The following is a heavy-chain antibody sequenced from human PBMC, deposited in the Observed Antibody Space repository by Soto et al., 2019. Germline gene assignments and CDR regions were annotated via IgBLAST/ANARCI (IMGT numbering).Heavy chain of an antibody. V-gene: IGHV3-74*01. CDR2: INSDGSST. CDR1: GFTFSSYW. J-gene: IGHJ6*02. Sequence: PGGSLRLSCAASGFTFSSYWMHWVRQAPGKGLVWVSRINSDGSSTSYADSVKGRFTISRDNAKNTLYLQMNSLRAEDTAVYYCARRREYYDFWSGYYNFGDYYYGMDVWGQGTTVTVSS. CDR3: ARRREYYDFWSGYYNFGDYYYGMDV. D-gene: IGHD3-3*01.